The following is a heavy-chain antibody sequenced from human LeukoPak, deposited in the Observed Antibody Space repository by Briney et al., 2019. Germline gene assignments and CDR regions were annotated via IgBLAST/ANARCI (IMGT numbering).Heavy chain of an antibody. CDR1: GYTFTGYY. CDR2: INPNSGGT. J-gene: IGHJ4*02. D-gene: IGHD6-13*01. Sequence: ASVKVSCKASGYTFTGYYMHWVRQAPGQGLEWVGWINPNSGGTNYAQKFQGRVTMTRDTSISTAYMELSRLRSDDTAVYYCAKDFSLPLYSSSWGFDYWGQGTLVTVSS. CDR3: AKDFSLPLYSSSWGFDY. V-gene: IGHV1-2*02.